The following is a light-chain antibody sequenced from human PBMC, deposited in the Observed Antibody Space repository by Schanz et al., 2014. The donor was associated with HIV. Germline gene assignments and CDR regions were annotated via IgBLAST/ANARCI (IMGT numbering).Light chain of an antibody. J-gene: IGKJ1*01. CDR3: QQYVNWPRT. CDR1: QSVSSSY. V-gene: IGKV3-15*01. Sequence: EIVLTQSPGTLSLSPGERATLSCRASQSVSSSYLPWSQQKPGQAPRLLIYGASTRATGIPARFSGSGSGTEFTLTISSLQSEDFAVYYCQQYVNWPRTFGQGTKVQI. CDR2: GAS.